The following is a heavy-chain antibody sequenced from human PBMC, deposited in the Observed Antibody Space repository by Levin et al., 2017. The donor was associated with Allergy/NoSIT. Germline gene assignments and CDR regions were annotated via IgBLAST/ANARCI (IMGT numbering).Heavy chain of an antibody. J-gene: IGHJ3*02. CDR3: AHLWGGGAFDI. CDR1: GFSLTTTTVG. V-gene: IGHV2-5*02. Sequence: ESGPTLVKPSQTLTLTCTFSGFSLTTTTVGVGWIRQPPGKALEWLALVYWDDDKRYSPSLNSRLTITKDTSKNQVVLTMTNVAPVDTATYYCAHLWGGGAFDIWGQGTVVTVSS. D-gene: IGHD3-16*01. CDR2: VYWDDDK.